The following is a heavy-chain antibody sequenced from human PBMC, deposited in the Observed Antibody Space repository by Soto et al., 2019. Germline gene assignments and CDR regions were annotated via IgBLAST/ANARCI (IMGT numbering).Heavy chain of an antibody. V-gene: IGHV4-61*01. CDR3: ATLLLWFGGAYKGRSLGYFDY. CDR2: IFSSGST. Sequence: PSETLSLTCTVSGGSVSSHNYYWSWIRQPPGKEPEWIAYIFSSGSTYYNPSLKSRVTISVDTSKNQFSLKLSSVTAADTAVYYCATLLLWFGGAYKGRSLGYFDYWGQGTLVTVSS. CDR1: GGSVSSHNYY. D-gene: IGHD3-10*01. J-gene: IGHJ4*02.